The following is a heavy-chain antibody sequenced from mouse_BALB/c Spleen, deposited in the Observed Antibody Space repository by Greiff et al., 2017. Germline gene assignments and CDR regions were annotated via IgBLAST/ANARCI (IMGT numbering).Heavy chain of an antibody. CDR3: ARHGITTVVAKGYFDY. Sequence: EVKVVESGGDLVKPGGSLKLSCAASGFTFSSYGMSWVRQTPDKRLEWVATISSGGSYTYYPDSVKGRFTISRDNAKNTLYLQMSSLKSEDTAMYYCARHGITTVVAKGYFDYWGQGTTLTVSS. J-gene: IGHJ2*01. V-gene: IGHV5-6*01. CDR2: ISSGGSYT. D-gene: IGHD1-1*01. CDR1: GFTFSSYG.